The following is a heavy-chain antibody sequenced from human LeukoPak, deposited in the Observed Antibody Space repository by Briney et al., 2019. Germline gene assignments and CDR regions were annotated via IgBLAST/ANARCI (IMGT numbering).Heavy chain of an antibody. CDR2: ISWNSNTI. J-gene: IGHJ4*02. V-gene: IGHV3-9*01. D-gene: IGHD6-6*01. CDR3: AKDRYSSSSTYFDY. Sequence: GWSLRLSCAASGITFDDYAMHWVRQAPGKGLEWVAGISWNSNTIGYADSVKGRFTISRDNAKKSLYLQMNSLRGEDTALYYCAKDRYSSSSTYFDYWGQGTLATVSS. CDR1: GITFDDYA.